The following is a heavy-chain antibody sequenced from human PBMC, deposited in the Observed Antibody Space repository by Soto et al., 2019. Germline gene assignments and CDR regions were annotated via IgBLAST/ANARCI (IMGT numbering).Heavy chain of an antibody. CDR2: IKQDGSEK. J-gene: IGHJ3*02. CDR1: GFTFSSYW. D-gene: IGHD5-12*01. Sequence: GGSLRLSCAASGFTFSSYWMSWVRQAPGKGLEWVANIKQDGSEKYYVDSVKGRFTISRDKAKNSLYLQMNSLRAEDSAVYYCARDSGYDLGDAFDIWGQGTMVTVSS. CDR3: ARDSGYDLGDAFDI. V-gene: IGHV3-7*01.